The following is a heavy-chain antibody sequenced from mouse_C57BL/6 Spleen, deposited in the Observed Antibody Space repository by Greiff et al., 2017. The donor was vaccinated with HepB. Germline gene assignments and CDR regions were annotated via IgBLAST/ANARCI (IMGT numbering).Heavy chain of an antibody. Sequence: EVKLLESGPGLVKPSQSLSLTCSVTGYSITSGYYWNWIRQFPGNKLEWMGYISYDGSNNYNPSLKNRIPITRDTSKNQFFLKLNSVTTEDTATYYCARDYDYLAWFAYWGQGTLVTVSA. V-gene: IGHV3-6*01. D-gene: IGHD2-4*01. J-gene: IGHJ3*01. CDR1: GYSITSGYY. CDR3: ARDYDYLAWFAY. CDR2: ISYDGSN.